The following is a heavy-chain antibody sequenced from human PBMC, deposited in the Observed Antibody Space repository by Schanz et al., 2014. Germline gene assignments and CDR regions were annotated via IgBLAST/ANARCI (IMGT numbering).Heavy chain of an antibody. V-gene: IGHV3-30-3*01. CDR1: GFTLSSYA. J-gene: IGHJ4*02. D-gene: IGHD2-15*01. Sequence: VQLLESGGGLVQPGGSLRLSCAASGFTLSSYAMHWVRQAPGKGLEWVAVISYDGSNKYYADSVKGRFTISRDNSKNTLYLQMNTLRAEDTAVYYCARDRGYCSGGSCLTFDYWGQGTLVTVSS. CDR2: ISYDGSNK. CDR3: ARDRGYCSGGSCLTFDY.